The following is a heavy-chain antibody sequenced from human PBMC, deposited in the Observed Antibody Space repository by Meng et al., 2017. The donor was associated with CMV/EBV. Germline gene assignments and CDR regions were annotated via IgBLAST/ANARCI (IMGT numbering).Heavy chain of an antibody. J-gene: IGHJ4*02. CDR2: IYYRGRT. Sequence: QVLRQGAGQVLMQPYQTLAPSCTFSGGSSSRGDYYWRWIRQPPGKGLGWIGYIYYRGRTYYNPSLKSRVTISVDTSKNQFSLKLSSVTAADTAVYYCARDNRRGGVDYWGQGTLVTVSS. D-gene: IGHD3-3*01. CDR1: GGSSSRGDYY. V-gene: IGHV4-30-4*08. CDR3: ARDNRRGGVDY.